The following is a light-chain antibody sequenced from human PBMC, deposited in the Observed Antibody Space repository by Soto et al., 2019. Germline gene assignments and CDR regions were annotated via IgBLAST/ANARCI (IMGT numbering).Light chain of an antibody. V-gene: IGKV3-20*01. CDR3: QQYGSTWYT. J-gene: IGKJ2*01. CDR1: QSLPSSY. CDR2: GTS. Sequence: EILLTQSQGTLSVSPGERATLSCRASQSLPSSYLAWYQQRPGQAPRLLLYGTSNRETGIPDRFSGSGSGTEFTLTINNVEPADFAVYFCQQYGSTWYTFGQGTKLEIK.